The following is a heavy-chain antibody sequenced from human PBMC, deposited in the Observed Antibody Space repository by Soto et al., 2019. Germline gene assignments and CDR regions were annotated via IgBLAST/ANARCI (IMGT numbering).Heavy chain of an antibody. Sequence: EVQLVQSGAEVKKPGESLKISCKGSGYSFTSYWIGWVRQMPGKGLEWMGIIYPGDSDTRYSPSFQGQVTISADKSISTAYLQWSSLKASDTAMYYCARLLGASGAALYYYYYGMDVWGQGTTVTVSS. J-gene: IGHJ6*02. CDR2: IYPGDSDT. V-gene: IGHV5-51*01. CDR3: ARLLGASGAALYYYYYGMDV. D-gene: IGHD6-6*01. CDR1: GYSFTSYW.